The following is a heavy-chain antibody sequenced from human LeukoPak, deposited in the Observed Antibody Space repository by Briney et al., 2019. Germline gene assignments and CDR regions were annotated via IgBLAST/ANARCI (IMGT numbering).Heavy chain of an antibody. J-gene: IGHJ3*02. D-gene: IGHD3-22*01. CDR3: ARPQSPVVVNTPGAFDI. CDR1: GYSFTSYW. Sequence: GESPKISCKGSGYSFTSYWIGWVRQMPGKGLEWMGIIYPGDSDTRYSPSFQGQVTISADKSISTAYLQWSSLKASDTAMYYCARPQSPVVVNTPGAFDIWGQGTMVTVSS. CDR2: IYPGDSDT. V-gene: IGHV5-51*01.